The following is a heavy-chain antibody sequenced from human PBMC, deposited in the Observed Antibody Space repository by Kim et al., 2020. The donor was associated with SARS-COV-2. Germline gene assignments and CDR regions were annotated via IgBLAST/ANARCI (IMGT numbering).Heavy chain of an antibody. D-gene: IGHD2-2*01. CDR2: INAGNGNT. V-gene: IGHV1-3*01. J-gene: IGHJ6*03. Sequence: ASVKVSCKASGYTFTSYAMHWVRQAPGQRLEWMGWINAGNGNTKYSQKFQGRVTITRDTSASTAYMELSSLRSEDTAVYYCARVVRGCSSTSCYGPGYYYYYMDVWGKGTTVTVSS. CDR3: ARVVRGCSSTSCYGPGYYYYYMDV. CDR1: GYTFTSYA.